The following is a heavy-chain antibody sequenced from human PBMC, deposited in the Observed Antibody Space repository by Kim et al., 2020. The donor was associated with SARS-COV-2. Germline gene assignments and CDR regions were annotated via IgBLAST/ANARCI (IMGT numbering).Heavy chain of an antibody. CDR3: ARDGLYYYDSSGYYGLYYYGMDV. J-gene: IGHJ6*02. CDR1: GFTFSCYG. Sequence: GGSLRLSCAASGFTFSCYGMHWVRQAPGKGLEWVAVISYDGSNKYYADSVKGRFTISRDNSKNTLYLQMNSLRAEDTAVYYCARDGLYYYDSSGYYGLYYYGMDVRGQGTTVTVSS. D-gene: IGHD3-22*01. V-gene: IGHV3-33*05. CDR2: ISYDGSNK.